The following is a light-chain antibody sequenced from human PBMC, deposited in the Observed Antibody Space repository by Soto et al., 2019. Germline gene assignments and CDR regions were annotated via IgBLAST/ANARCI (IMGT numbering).Light chain of an antibody. J-gene: IGKJ4*01. CDR2: DVS. CDR1: QSVSNNY. CDR3: HQRRQWPLT. Sequence: EIVLTQSPGTLSLSPGERATLSCRASQSVSNNYLAWYQQKPGRAPRLLISDVSNRATGIPARFSGSGSGTHFTLTISSLESEDFAVYYCHQRRQWPLTFGGGTKVDIK. V-gene: IGKV3-11*01.